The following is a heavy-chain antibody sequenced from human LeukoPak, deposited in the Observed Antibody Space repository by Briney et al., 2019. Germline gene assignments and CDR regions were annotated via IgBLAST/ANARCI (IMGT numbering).Heavy chain of an antibody. CDR2: ISGDGYST. Sequence: GGSLRLSCAASGFTFSTYTMAWVRQAPGGGLEWVSGISGDGYSTYYADSVKGRVAISRDNSKSTLYFQMNSLRAEDTAVYYCAKDFGRNLGGPGYWGRGTRVTVSS. CDR3: AKDFGRNLGGPGY. D-gene: IGHD3-10*01. J-gene: IGHJ4*02. V-gene: IGHV3-23*01. CDR1: GFTFSTYT.